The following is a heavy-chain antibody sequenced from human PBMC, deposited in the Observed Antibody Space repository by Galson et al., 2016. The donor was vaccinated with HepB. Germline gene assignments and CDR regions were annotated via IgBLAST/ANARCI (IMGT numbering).Heavy chain of an antibody. CDR2: IWDDGSRK. CDR1: GFIFSTYG. D-gene: IGHD4/OR15-4a*01. V-gene: IGHV3-33*01. Sequence: SLRLSCAASGFIFSTYGMHWVRQAPGKGLEWVAVIWDDGSRKNYADFVKGRFTISRDNSKNTLYLHVNSLRVEDTAVYFCARDWELSWCVDYGYYGMDVWDLGTTVTVSS. CDR3: ARDWELSWCVDYGYYGMDV. J-gene: IGHJ6*02.